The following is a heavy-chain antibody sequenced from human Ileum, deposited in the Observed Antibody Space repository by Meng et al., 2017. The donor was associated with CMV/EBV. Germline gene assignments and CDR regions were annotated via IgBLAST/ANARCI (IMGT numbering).Heavy chain of an antibody. CDR2: ISYDGSNK. V-gene: IGHV3-30-3*01. Sequence: SLKISCAASGFTFSSYAMHWVRQAPGKGLEWVAVISYDGSNKYYADSVKGRFTISRDNSKNTLYLQMNSLRAEDTAVYYCARDGRIAARYYYYGMDVWGQGTTVTVSS. CDR1: GFTFSSYA. D-gene: IGHD6-6*01. CDR3: ARDGRIAARYYYYGMDV. J-gene: IGHJ6*02.